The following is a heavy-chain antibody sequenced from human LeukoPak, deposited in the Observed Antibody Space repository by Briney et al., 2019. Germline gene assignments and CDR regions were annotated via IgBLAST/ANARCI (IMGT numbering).Heavy chain of an antibody. CDR1: GGSISSYY. D-gene: IGHD2-15*01. CDR2: IYYSGST. Sequence: SETLSLTCTVSGGSISSYYWSWIRQPPGKGLEWSGYIYYSGSTNYNPSLKSRVTISVDTSKNQFSLKLSSVTAADTAVYYCARVDIVVVVAATGKYYYYYMDVWGKGTTVTVTS. J-gene: IGHJ6*03. CDR3: ARVDIVVVVAATGKYYYYYMDV. V-gene: IGHV4-59*01.